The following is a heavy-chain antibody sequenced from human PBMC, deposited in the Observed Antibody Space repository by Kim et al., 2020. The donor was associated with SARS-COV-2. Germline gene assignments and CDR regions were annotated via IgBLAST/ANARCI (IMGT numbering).Heavy chain of an antibody. CDR3: AKVGRFGELLYYFDY. J-gene: IGHJ4*02. V-gene: IGHV3-9*01. Sequence: ESVKGQFTISRDNAKNSLYLQMKSLRAEDTALYYCAKVGRFGELLYYFDYCGQGTLVTVSS. D-gene: IGHD3-10*01.